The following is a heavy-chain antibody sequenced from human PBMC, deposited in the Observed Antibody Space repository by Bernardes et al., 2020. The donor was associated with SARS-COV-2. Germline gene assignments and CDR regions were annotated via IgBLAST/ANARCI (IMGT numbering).Heavy chain of an antibody. CDR2: INHSGST. D-gene: IGHD6-13*01. Sequence: SETLSLTCAVYGGSFSGFYWNWIRQPPGKGLEWIGEINHSGSTNYNPSLKSRVTISVDTSKNQFSLNLSSVTAADTAVYYCARGRREQLVRTTYNWFDPWGQGTLVTVSS. V-gene: IGHV4-34*01. CDR3: ARGRREQLVRTTYNWFDP. J-gene: IGHJ5*02. CDR1: GGSFSGFY.